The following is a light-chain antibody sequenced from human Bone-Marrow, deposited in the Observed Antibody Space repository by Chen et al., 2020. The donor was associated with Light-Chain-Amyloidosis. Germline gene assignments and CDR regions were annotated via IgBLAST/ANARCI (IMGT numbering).Light chain of an antibody. CDR3: KQRSSWPIT. CDR1: QSVRNY. J-gene: IGKJ3*01. V-gene: IGKV3-11*01. Sequence: EIVLTQSPATLSLSPGVRATLSCRASQSVRNYLAWYQQKPGQAPRLLIYDASTRATGIPARFSGCGYETDFTLTINSLEPEDFAVYCCKQRSSWPITFGPGTRVDI. CDR2: DAS.